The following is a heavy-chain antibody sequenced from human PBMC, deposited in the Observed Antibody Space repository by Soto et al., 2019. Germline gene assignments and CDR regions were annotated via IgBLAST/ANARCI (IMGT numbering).Heavy chain of an antibody. J-gene: IGHJ5*02. CDR1: GGSFSGYY. V-gene: IGHV4-34*01. CDR3: ARRRIQLWLMGNLGWFDP. D-gene: IGHD5-18*01. Sequence: ETLSLTCAVYGGSFSGYYWSWIRQPPGKGLEWIGEINHSGSTNYNPSLKSRVTISVDTSKNQFSLKLSSVTAADTAVYYCARRRIQLWLMGNLGWFDPWGQGTLVTVSS. CDR2: INHSGST.